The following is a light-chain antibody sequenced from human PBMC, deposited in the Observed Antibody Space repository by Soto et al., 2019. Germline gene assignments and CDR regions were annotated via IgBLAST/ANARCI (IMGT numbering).Light chain of an antibody. CDR3: QQRSNWPT. CDR1: QSVSSY. CDR2: DAS. Sequence: EIVLTQSPATLSLSPGERATLSCRASQSVSSYLAWYQQKPGQAPRLLIYDASNRATGIPARFSGSGSGTDFTLTISSLEPEDFAVYYCQQRSNWPTCGPDTNLDSK. J-gene: IGKJ3*01. V-gene: IGKV3-11*01.